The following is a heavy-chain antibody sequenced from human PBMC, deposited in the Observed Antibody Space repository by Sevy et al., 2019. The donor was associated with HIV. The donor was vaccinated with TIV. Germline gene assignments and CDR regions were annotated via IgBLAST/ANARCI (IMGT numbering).Heavy chain of an antibody. Sequence: SETLSLTCTVSGGSIISYYWSWIRQPPGKGLEWIGYISYSGSTNYNPSLKSRVTISIDTSKNQFSLKLSSVTAADTAVYYCARVPPQFGVGAWFDPWGQGTLVTVSS. V-gene: IGHV4-59*01. CDR1: GGSIISYY. CDR2: ISYSGST. D-gene: IGHD3-3*01. J-gene: IGHJ5*02. CDR3: ARVPPQFGVGAWFDP.